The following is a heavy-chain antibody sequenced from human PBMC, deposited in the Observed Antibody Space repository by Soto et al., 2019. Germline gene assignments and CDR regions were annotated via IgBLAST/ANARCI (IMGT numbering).Heavy chain of an antibody. CDR2: IKHSGST. V-gene: IGHV4-34*01. D-gene: IGHD6-13*01. CDR1: GGSFSGYY. CDR3: ARGPEDSSSHLDY. Sequence: SETLSLTCAVYGGSFSGYYWSWIRQPPGKGLEWIGEIKHSGSTNYNPSLKSRVTISVDTSKNQFSLKLSSVTAADTAVYYCARGPEDSSSHLDYWGQGTLVTVSS. J-gene: IGHJ4*02.